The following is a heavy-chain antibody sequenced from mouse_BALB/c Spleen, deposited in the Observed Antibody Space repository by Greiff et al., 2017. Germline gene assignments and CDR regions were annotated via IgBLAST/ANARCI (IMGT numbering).Heavy chain of an antibody. CDR3: ARSEVRYAMDY. Sequence: QVQLQQPGAELVKPGASVKLSCKASGYTFTSYWMHWVKQRPGQGLEWIGEINPSNGRTNYNEKFKSKATLTVDKSSSTAYMQLSSLTSEDSAVYYCARSEVRYAMDYWGQGTSVTVSS. J-gene: IGHJ4*01. CDR1: GYTFTSYW. V-gene: IGHV1S81*02. CDR2: INPSNGRT. D-gene: IGHD2-14*01.